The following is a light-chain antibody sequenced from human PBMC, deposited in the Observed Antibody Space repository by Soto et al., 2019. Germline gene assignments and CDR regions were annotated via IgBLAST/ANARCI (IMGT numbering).Light chain of an antibody. CDR2: GAS. V-gene: IGKV3-15*01. Sequence: VMTQAPATLSVSPGERATLSCRASQTINNNVAWYQLKDGQVPRLLIYGASTRAADVPARFSGGGSGTEFTLTISSLQSEDFAVYYCQQYNNWPPTWTFGQGTKVDIK. J-gene: IGKJ1*01. CDR1: QTINNN. CDR3: QQYNNWPPTWT.